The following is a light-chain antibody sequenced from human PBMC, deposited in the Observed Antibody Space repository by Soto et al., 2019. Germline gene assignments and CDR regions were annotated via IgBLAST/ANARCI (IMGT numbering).Light chain of an antibody. CDR1: QIVGGDT. J-gene: IGKJ5*01. Sequence: EIVLTQSPGTLSLSPGERATLSCRASQIVGGDTLAWYQQRPGQPPNLLIFGASNRAPGIPDRFSGSGSGTDFTLTITRLEPEDSAVYFCQQYTGPPTTFGQGTRLEIK. CDR2: GAS. V-gene: IGKV3-20*01. CDR3: QQYTGPPTT.